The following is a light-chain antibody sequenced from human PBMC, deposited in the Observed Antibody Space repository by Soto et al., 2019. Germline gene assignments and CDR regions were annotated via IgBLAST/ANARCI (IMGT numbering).Light chain of an antibody. CDR1: QRVFYSSNHQNY. CDR3: QKYNNWPQIN. Sequence: DIVMTQPPDSLAVSLGESATTHCKSSQRVFYSSNHQNYLAWYQQKPGLAPRLLIYGASSRATGIPARFSGSGSGTEFTLTIRRLKSEDFAVYYCQKYNNWPQINFGKGKRREIK. J-gene: IGKJ5*01. V-gene: IGKV4-1*01. CDR2: GAS.